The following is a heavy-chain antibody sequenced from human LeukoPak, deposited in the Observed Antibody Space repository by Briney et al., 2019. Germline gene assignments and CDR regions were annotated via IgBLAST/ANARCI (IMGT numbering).Heavy chain of an antibody. J-gene: IGHJ6*02. CDR1: GFTFSEYA. CDR3: ARGQKMADV. Sequence: PGRSLRLSCAASGFTFSEYAMHWVRQAPGKVLEWVAVISYDGTYKYYADSVKGRFTISRDNAKNSLYLQMNSLRAEDTAVYYCARGQKMADVWGQGTTVTVSS. CDR2: ISYDGTYK. V-gene: IGHV3-30*04. D-gene: IGHD5-24*01.